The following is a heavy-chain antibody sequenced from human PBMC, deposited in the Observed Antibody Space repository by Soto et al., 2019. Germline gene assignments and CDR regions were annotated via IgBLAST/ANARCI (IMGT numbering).Heavy chain of an antibody. D-gene: IGHD6-19*01. Sequence: QVRLVESGGGVVQPGRSLRLSCVASGFTFRSYGIHWVRQAPGKGLEWVAVVSSDGRTTYYAYSVKGRFTISRDNSKNTLYLQMDSLRPEDTAVYYCAKEIAVAGDLDYWGDGTLVTVSS. CDR3: AKEIAVAGDLDY. CDR2: VSSDGRTT. V-gene: IGHV3-30*18. J-gene: IGHJ4*01. CDR1: GFTFRSYG.